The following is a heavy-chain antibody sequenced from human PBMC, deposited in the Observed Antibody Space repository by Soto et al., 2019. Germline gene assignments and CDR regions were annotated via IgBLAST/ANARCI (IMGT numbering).Heavy chain of an antibody. CDR1: GFTFSSYG. V-gene: IGHV3-30*18. J-gene: IGHJ6*02. CDR3: AKEATGRSYYYYCGMDV. D-gene: IGHD5-12*01. CDR2: ISYDGSNR. Sequence: GGSLRLSCAASGFTFSSYGMHWVRQAPGKGPEWVAVISYDGSNRYYADSVKGRFTISRDNSKNTLYLQMNSLRAEDTAVYYCAKEATGRSYYYYCGMDVWGQGTTVTVSS.